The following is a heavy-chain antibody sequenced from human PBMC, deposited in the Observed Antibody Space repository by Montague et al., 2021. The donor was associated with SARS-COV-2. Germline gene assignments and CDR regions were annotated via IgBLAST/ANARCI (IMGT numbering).Heavy chain of an antibody. CDR1: GTSFTSYY. CDR3: ARGCLSYFGAGSHCYGMDV. CDR2: ISDSGST. V-gene: IGHV4-59*01. J-gene: IGHJ6*02. D-gene: IGHD3-10*01. Sequence: SETLSLICSVSGTSFTSYYWNWIRQPPGKGLEWIGYISDSGSTNYSPSLKSRVTMSVDTSKNQMSLKLTSVTAADTAVYYCARGCLSYFGAGSHCYGMDVWGQGTTVTVSS.